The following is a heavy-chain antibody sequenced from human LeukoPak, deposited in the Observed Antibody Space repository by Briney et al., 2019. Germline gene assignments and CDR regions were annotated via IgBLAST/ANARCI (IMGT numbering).Heavy chain of an antibody. CDR2: IRYDGSNK. V-gene: IGHV3-30*02. D-gene: IGHD6-19*01. CDR3: ARTLHSSGWFDP. J-gene: IGHJ5*02. CDR1: GSTFSSYG. Sequence: PGGSLRLSCAASGSTFSSYGMHWVRQAPGKGLEWVAFIRYDGSNKYYADSVKGRFTISRDNSKNTLYLQMNSLRAEDTAVYYCARTLHSSGWFDPWGQGTLVTVSS.